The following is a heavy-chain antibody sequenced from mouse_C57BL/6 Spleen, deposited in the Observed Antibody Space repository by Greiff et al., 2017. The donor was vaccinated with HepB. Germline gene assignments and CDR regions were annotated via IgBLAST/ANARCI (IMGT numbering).Heavy chain of an antibody. CDR2: IDPSDSHT. V-gene: IGHV1-50*01. J-gene: IGHJ2*01. Sequence: QVQLQQPGAELVKPGASVKLSCKASGYTFTSYWMQWVKQRPGQGLEWIGEIDPSDSHTNYNQKFKGKATLTVDTSSSTAYMQLSSLTSEDSAVYYCARRTGTEGYYFDYWGQGTTLTVSS. CDR3: ARRTGTEGYYFDY. D-gene: IGHD4-1*01. CDR1: GYTFTSYW.